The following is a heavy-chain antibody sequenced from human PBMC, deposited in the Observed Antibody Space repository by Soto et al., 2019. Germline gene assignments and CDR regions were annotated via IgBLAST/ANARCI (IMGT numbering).Heavy chain of an antibody. CDR1: GFTFSDYY. D-gene: IGHD3-22*01. CDR3: ARDGDYYDSGGYVLRDAFDV. Sequence: QVQLVESGGGLVKPGGSLSLSCAASGFTFSDYYMSWIRQAPGKGLEWIAYISSSGSTIDYADSVKGRFTISRDNAKNSLYLQMITLRAEDTAVYYCARDGDYYDSGGYVLRDAFDVWGQGTMVTVSS. CDR2: ISSSGSTI. V-gene: IGHV3-11*01. J-gene: IGHJ3*01.